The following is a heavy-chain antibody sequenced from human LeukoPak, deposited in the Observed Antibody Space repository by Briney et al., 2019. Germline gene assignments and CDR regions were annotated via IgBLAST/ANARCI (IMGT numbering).Heavy chain of an antibody. J-gene: IGHJ4*02. CDR3: ARVSFCPRCHFNY. CDR2: ISPDGSSA. V-gene: IGHV3-74*03. D-gene: IGHD2/OR15-2a*01. Sequence: GGSLRLSCAASGFSFSSYWMHWVRQAPGKGLVWVARISPDGSSALSADSVRGRFTISRDNADNTLYLQLNSLRAEDTAVYYCARVSFCPRCHFNYWGQGTLVTVSS. CDR1: GFSFSSYW.